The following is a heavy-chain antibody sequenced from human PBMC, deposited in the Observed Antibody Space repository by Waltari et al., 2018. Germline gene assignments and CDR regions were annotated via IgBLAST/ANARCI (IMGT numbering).Heavy chain of an antibody. CDR1: GFTFSSYG. V-gene: IGHV3-30*02. J-gene: IGHJ6*03. CDR2: IRYDGSNK. CDR3: AKANVVVAAHYYYYYMDV. D-gene: IGHD2-15*01. Sequence: QVQLVESGGGVVQPGGSLRLSCAASGFTFSSYGMHWVRQAPGKGLAWVAFIRYDGSNKYYADSVKGRFTISRDNSKNTLYLQMNSLRAEDTAVYYCAKANVVVAAHYYYYYMDVWGKGTTVTISS.